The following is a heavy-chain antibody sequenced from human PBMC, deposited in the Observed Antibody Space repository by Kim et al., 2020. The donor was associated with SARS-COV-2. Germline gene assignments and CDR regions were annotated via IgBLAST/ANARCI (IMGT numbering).Heavy chain of an antibody. D-gene: IGHD2-2*01. J-gene: IGHJ6*02. V-gene: IGHV1-69*13. Sequence: SVKVSCKASGGTFSSYAISWVRQAPGQGLEWMGGIIPIFGSENYAQKFQGRITITADESTSTAYMELSSLRSEDTAVYYCARVFTKLNIPDLSTETYYGMDVWGQGTTVTVSS. CDR3: ARVFTKLNIPDLSTETYYGMDV. CDR2: IIPIFGSE. CDR1: GGTFSSYA.